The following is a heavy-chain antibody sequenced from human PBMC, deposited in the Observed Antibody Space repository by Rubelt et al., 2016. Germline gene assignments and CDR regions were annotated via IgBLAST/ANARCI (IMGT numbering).Heavy chain of an antibody. J-gene: IGHJ4*02. V-gene: IGHV4-39*01. CDR3: ARGRGYGGIYFDY. CDR2: IYYSGGT. CDR1: GGSISRSSYY. D-gene: IGHD4-23*01. Sequence: QLQLQESGPGLVKPSETLSLTCIVSGGSISRSSYYWVWIRQPPGKRLEWIGSIYYSGGTDYNPRLKSRVIISGETSKNQLSLKLGSVTAADTAVYYCARGRGYGGIYFDYWGQGTLVTVSS.